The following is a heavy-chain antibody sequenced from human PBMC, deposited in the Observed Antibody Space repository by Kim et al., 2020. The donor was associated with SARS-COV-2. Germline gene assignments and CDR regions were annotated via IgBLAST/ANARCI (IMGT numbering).Heavy chain of an antibody. CDR2: IKSKTDGGTT. Sequence: GGSLRLSCAASGFTFSNAWMSWVRQAPGKGLEWVGRIKSKTDGGTTDYAAPVEGRFTISRDDSKNTLYLQMNSLKTEDTAVYYCTTWGYRSQVGFDNWGHGTLVTVSS. D-gene: IGHD1-1*01. V-gene: IGHV3-15*01. CDR3: TTWGYRSQVGFDN. CDR1: GFTFSNAW. J-gene: IGHJ4*01.